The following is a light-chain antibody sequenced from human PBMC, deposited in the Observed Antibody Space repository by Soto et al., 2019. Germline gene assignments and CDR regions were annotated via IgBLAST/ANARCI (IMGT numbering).Light chain of an antibody. J-gene: IGKJ4*01. Sequence: EIVMTQSPATLSVSPGERATLSCRASQSVSSNLAWYQQKPGQAPRLLIYGASTRATGIPARFSGSGSGTDFTLTISSLQSADVAVYYCQQYGGSPLVTFGGGTKVEIK. CDR3: QQYGGSPLVT. V-gene: IGKV3-15*01. CDR2: GAS. CDR1: QSVSSN.